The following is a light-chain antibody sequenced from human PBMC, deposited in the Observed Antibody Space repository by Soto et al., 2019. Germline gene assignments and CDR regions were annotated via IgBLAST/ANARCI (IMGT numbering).Light chain of an antibody. CDR2: GAS. CDR1: ESVYINS. V-gene: IGKV3-20*01. CDR3: QQYGASPFT. Sequence: EIVLTQSPGTLSLSPGESATLSCKVSESVYINSFAWYYQKPGQPPRLLIYGASTKATGIPYRFSGSGSGTDFVLSINRLEVEDSGMYYCQQYGASPFTFGPGTRVDIK. J-gene: IGKJ3*01.